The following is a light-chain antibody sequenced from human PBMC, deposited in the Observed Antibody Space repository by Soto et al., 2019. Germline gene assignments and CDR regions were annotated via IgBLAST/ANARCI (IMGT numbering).Light chain of an antibody. V-gene: IGKV1-8*01. CDR1: QGISSY. J-gene: IGKJ1*01. Sequence: ALRMTRAQSSLSASTGERVTITCRASQGISSYLAWYQQKPGKAPKLLIYAASTLQSGLPSRFSGSGSGTDFALTISFLQSEDFATYYCQQYYSYPRTFGQGTKVDIK. CDR3: QQYYSYPRT. CDR2: AAS.